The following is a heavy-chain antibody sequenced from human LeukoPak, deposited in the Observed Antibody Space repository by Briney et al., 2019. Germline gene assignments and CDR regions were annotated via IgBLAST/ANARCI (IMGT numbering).Heavy chain of an antibody. CDR2: TNTNTGNP. V-gene: IGHV7-4-1*02. CDR1: GYAFTSYA. D-gene: IGHD6-13*01. CDR3: ARGGGSSPHYYGMDV. J-gene: IGHJ6*02. Sequence: ASVKVSCKASGYAFTSYAMNWVRQAPGQGLEWMGWTNTNTGNPTYAQGFTGRFVFSLDTSVSTAYLQISSLKAEDTAVYYCARGGGSSPHYYGMDVWGQGTTVTVSS.